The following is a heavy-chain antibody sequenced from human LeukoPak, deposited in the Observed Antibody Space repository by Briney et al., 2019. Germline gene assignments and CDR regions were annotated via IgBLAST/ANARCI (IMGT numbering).Heavy chain of an antibody. V-gene: IGHV3-21*01. Sequence: PGGSLRLSCAASGFTFSSYSMNWVRQAPGKGLEWVSSISSSSSYIHYADSVKGRFTISRDNAKNSLYLQMNSLRAEDTAVYYCARDQGSGWYYFDYWGQGTLVTVSS. CDR2: ISSSSSYI. D-gene: IGHD6-19*01. CDR1: GFTFSSYS. CDR3: ARDQGSGWYYFDY. J-gene: IGHJ4*02.